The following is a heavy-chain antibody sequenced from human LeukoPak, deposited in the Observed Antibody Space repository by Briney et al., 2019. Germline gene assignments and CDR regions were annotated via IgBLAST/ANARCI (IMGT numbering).Heavy chain of an antibody. J-gene: IGHJ4*02. CDR1: GGSISSHY. D-gene: IGHD5-18*01. V-gene: IGHV4-59*11. CDR2: VLDNVRT. CDR3: ATIKRGNIFGFFDF. Sequence: PSEALSLTCTVSGGSISSHYWSWVRQPPGKGLEWIGYVLDNVRTKDNPSLNSRFTLSADTSKNQFSLRLTSVTAADTAVYYCATIKRGNIFGFFDFWGQGILVTVSS.